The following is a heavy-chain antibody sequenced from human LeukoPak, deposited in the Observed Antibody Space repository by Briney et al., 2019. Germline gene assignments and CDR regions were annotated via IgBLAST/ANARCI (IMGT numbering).Heavy chain of an antibody. CDR2: ISWNSGSI. J-gene: IGHJ4*02. CDR1: GFTFSNYA. V-gene: IGHV3-9*03. Sequence: PGGSLRLSCAASGFTFSNYAMSWVRQAPGKGLEWVSGISWNSGSIGYADSVKGRFTISRDNAKNSLFLQMNSLRAEDMALYYCARGLSSGWPFEYWGQGTLVTVSS. CDR3: ARGLSSGWPFEY. D-gene: IGHD6-19*01.